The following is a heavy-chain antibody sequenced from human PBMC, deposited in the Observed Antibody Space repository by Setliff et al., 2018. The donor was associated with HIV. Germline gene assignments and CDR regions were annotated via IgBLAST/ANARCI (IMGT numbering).Heavy chain of an antibody. V-gene: IGHV4-61*02. J-gene: IGHJ4*02. Sequence: PSETLSLTCTVSGGSISSGSYYWSWIRQPAGKGLEWIGRIYTSGSTNYNPSLKSRVTISVDTSKNQFSLKLSSVTAADTAVYYCARRGAYGYDYFDYWGPGRLVTVSS. CDR1: GGSISSGSYY. CDR2: IYTSGST. CDR3: ARRGAYGYDYFDY. D-gene: IGHD5-12*01.